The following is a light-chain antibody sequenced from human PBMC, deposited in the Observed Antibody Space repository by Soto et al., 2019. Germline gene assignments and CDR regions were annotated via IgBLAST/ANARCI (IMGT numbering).Light chain of an antibody. CDR3: QQSYSTPRT. CDR2: AAS. J-gene: IGKJ5*01. V-gene: IGKV1-39*01. CDR1: QSISSY. Sequence: DIQMTQSPSSLSASVGDRVTITCRARQSISSYLNWYHQKPGTAPRLLIYAASSLQSGVPSRFSGSGSGTDFTLTISSLQPEDFATYYCQQSYSTPRTFGQGTRLEIK.